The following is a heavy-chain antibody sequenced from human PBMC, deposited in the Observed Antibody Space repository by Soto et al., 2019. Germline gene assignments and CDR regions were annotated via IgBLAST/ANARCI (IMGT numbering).Heavy chain of an antibody. Sequence: QVQLQESGPGLVKPSETLSLTYTVSGGSISSYYWSWIRQPPGKGLEWIGYIYYSGSTNYNPSLKSRVTISVDTSKNQFSLKLSSVTAADTAVYYCARWAGRYSSWFDPWGQGTLVTVSS. CDR1: GGSISSYY. V-gene: IGHV4-59*08. CDR3: ARWAGRYSSWFDP. D-gene: IGHD6-13*01. CDR2: IYYSGST. J-gene: IGHJ5*02.